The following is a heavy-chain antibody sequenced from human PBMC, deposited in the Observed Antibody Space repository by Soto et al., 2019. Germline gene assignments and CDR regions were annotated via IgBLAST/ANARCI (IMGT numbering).Heavy chain of an antibody. D-gene: IGHD1-7*01. CDR2: ISAYNGNT. V-gene: IGHV1-18*04. CDR3: ARDRTAGTTVYFDY. Sequence: ASVKGSCTASGYSFTSYRISWVLQAPGQGLEWMGWISAYNGNTNYAQKLQGRVTMTTDTSTSTAYMELRSLRSDDTAVYYCARDRTAGTTVYFDYWGQGTLVTVSS. J-gene: IGHJ4*02. CDR1: GYSFTSYR.